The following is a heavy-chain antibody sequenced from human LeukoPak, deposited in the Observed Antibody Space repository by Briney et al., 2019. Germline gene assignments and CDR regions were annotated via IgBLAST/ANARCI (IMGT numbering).Heavy chain of an antibody. CDR3: ARIGDYYDFWSGYYYFDK. D-gene: IGHD3-3*01. V-gene: IGHV3-7*01. J-gene: IGHJ4*02. Sequence: GGSLRLSCAASGFIFSSNWMSWVRQAPGKGLEWVANIKQDGSEEYYVDSVKGRFSISRDNAKNSLCLQMNSLRVEDTAVYYCARIGDYYDFWSGYYYFDKWGQGTLVTVSS. CDR1: GFIFSSNW. CDR2: IKQDGSEE.